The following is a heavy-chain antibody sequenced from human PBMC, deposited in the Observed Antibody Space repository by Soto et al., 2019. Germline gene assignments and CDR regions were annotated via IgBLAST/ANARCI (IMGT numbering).Heavy chain of an antibody. Sequence: QVQLQESGPGLVKPSQTLSLTCTVSGGSISSGGYYWSWIRQHPGKGLEWIGYIYYSGSTYYNPSLRSRVTISVDTSKNQFSLKLSSVTAADTAVYYCARGERYDFWSGYYTRYYGMDVWGQGTTVTVSS. CDR3: ARGERYDFWSGYYTRYYGMDV. V-gene: IGHV4-31*03. D-gene: IGHD3-3*01. CDR1: GGSISSGGYY. CDR2: IYYSGST. J-gene: IGHJ6*02.